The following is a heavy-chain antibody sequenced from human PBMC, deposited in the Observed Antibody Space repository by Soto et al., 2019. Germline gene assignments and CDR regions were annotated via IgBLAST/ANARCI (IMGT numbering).Heavy chain of an antibody. V-gene: IGHV1-69*02. Sequence: SVNVSCKASVCTFSSYTISWVRQAPGQGLEWMGRIIANHGIANYAQKLQGRVTMTTDTSTSTAYMELRSLRSDDTAVYYCARNRITIFSWFDTWGQGTLVTVSS. CDR3: ARNRITIFSWFDT. D-gene: IGHD3-3*01. J-gene: IGHJ5*02. CDR1: VCTFSSYT. CDR2: IIANHGIA.